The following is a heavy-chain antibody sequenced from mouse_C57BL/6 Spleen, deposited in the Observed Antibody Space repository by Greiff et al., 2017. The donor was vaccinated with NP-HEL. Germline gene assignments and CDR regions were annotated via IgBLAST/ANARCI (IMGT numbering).Heavy chain of an antibody. CDR1: GFNIKDDY. D-gene: IGHD1-1*01. V-gene: IGHV14-4*01. CDR3: TPRGVVDY. CDR2: IDPENGDT. J-gene: IGHJ2*01. Sequence: EVQLQQSGAELVRPGASVKLSCTASGFNIKDDYMHWVKQRPEQGLEWIGWIDPENGDTEYASKFQGKATITADTSSNTAYLQLSSLTSEDTAVYYCTPRGVVDYWGQGTTLTVSS.